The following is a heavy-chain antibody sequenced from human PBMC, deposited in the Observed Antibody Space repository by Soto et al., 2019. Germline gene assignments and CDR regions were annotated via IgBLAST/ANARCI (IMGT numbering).Heavy chain of an antibody. V-gene: IGHV2-5*02. D-gene: IGHD1-1*01. Sequence: QITLQESGPTLVKPRQTLTLTCTFSGVSLSTSGVGVGWIRQPPGKALEWLALIYWDGDERYSPSLQSRLTITKDTSKYQVVLTMTNMDPVDTARYYCVRRTTAFDYWGQGTLVTVSS. CDR1: GVSLSTSGVG. CDR3: VRRTTAFDY. CDR2: IYWDGDE. J-gene: IGHJ4*02.